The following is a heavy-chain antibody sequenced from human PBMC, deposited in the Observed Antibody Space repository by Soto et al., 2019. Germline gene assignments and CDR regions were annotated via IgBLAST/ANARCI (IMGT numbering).Heavy chain of an antibody. CDR2: ISGCGGST. CDR1: GFTFSSYA. Sequence: EVQLLESGGGLVQPGGSLRLSCAASGFTFSSYAMRWVRQAPGKGLAWLSSISGCGGSTYYADSVKGRFTISRDNSKNTLYLQLNSLRAEDTAVYYCARRGSGSYYDYWGQGNLVTVSS. D-gene: IGHD1-26*01. CDR3: ARRGSGSYYDY. V-gene: IGHV3-23*01. J-gene: IGHJ4*02.